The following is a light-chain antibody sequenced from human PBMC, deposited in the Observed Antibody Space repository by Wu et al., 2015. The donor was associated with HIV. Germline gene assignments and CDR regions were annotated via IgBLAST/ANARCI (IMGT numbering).Light chain of an antibody. CDR2: DAS. CDR1: QGINTN. Sequence: AIRMTQSPSSLSASTGDRVTITCRASQGINTNLAWYQQKPGKAPKLLISDASTLQSGVPSRFSGSGSGAEFTLTISCLQSEDFATYYCQQYFSSPQFGPGTNVDRK. J-gene: IGKJ3*01. V-gene: IGKV1-8*01. CDR3: QQYFSSPQ.